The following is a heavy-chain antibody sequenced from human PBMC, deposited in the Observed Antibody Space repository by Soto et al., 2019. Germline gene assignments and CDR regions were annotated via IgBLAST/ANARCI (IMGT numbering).Heavy chain of an antibody. CDR3: AREWGFWSGPGSPFDS. Sequence: QVQLVQSGAEVKKPGASVKVSCKASGYTFTSYGISWVRQAPGRGLEWMGWISAYNGNTNYAQKLQGRVTMTTDTSTSTAYMELSSLRFDDMAVYYCAREWGFWSGPGSPFDSWGQGTLVTVSS. CDR2: ISAYNGNT. CDR1: GYTFTSYG. V-gene: IGHV1-18*03. J-gene: IGHJ5*01. D-gene: IGHD3-3*01.